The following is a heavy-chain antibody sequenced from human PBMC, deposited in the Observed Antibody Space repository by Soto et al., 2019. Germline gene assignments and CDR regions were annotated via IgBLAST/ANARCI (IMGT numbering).Heavy chain of an antibody. CDR3: ARLTVTVTLVDSCYYGMDV. Sequence: QVQLQQWGAGLLKPSETLSLTCAVYGGSFSGYYWSWIRQPPGEGLEWIGQISRSGGSNYSPSLKSRVTISVDTSKTQFSLKLSSVTAADTAVYYCARLTVTVTLVDSCYYGMDVWGQGTTVTVSS. D-gene: IGHD2-21*02. V-gene: IGHV4-34*02. CDR1: GGSFSGYY. CDR2: ISRSGGS. J-gene: IGHJ6*02.